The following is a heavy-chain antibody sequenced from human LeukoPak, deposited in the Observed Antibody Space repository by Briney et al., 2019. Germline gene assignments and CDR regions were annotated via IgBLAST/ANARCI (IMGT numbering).Heavy chain of an antibody. J-gene: IGHJ5*02. D-gene: IGHD6-19*01. V-gene: IGHV1-46*01. CDR1: GYTFTSYY. CDR3: ARGWFRQKRPYSTDWHPTPFDP. CDR2: INPSGGST. Sequence: ASVKVSCEASGYTFTSYYMHWVRQAPGQGLEWMGIINPSGGSTSYAQKFQSRVTMTRDMSTSTVYMELSSLRSEDTAVYYCARGWFRQKRPYSTDWHPTPFDPWGQGTLVTVSS.